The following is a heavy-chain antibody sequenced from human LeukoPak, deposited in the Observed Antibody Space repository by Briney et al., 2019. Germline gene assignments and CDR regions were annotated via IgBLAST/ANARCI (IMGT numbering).Heavy chain of an antibody. CDR2: ISDTGSRK. CDR1: GITLSNYG. D-gene: IGHD3-22*01. CDR3: AKRGVVIRVILVGFHKEAYYFDS. J-gene: IGHJ4*02. Sequence: GGSLLLYCAVSGITLSNYGMSWVRPAPGKGLEWVAGISDTGSRKNYAESVKGGFTISRDNPKNTLYLQMNSLRAEDTAVYFCAKRGVVIRVILVGFHKEAYYFDSWGQGALVTVSS. V-gene: IGHV3-23*01.